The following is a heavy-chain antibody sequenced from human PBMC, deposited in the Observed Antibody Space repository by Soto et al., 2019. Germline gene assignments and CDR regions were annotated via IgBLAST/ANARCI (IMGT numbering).Heavy chain of an antibody. CDR1: GFTFSKAY. D-gene: IGHD2-21*02. Sequence: GGSLRLSCTASGFTFSKAYMNWVRQAPGKGLEWVGQIDSKIDADKTDFAAPVKGRFTLSRDDSKNTVYLQMNGLEIEDTAMYYGGTRFTAVATARFDDWGQGTLVTVSS. J-gene: IGHJ4*02. CDR3: GTRFTAVATARFDD. CDR2: IDSKIDADKT. V-gene: IGHV3-15*04.